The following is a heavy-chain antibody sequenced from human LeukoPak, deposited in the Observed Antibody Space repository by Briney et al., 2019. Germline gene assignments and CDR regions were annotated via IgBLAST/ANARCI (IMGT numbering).Heavy chain of an antibody. CDR3: TRGSVPTNWFDP. CDR1: GFTFADSA. V-gene: IGHV3-49*03. Sequence: GGSLRLSCTAPGFTFADSAISWFRQAPGKGLEWVGFIRSKAYGGTTEYAASVKGRFTISRDDSKSIAYLQMNSLKTEDTAVYYCTRGSVPTNWFDPWGQGTLVTVSS. J-gene: IGHJ5*02. CDR2: IRSKAYGGTT. D-gene: IGHD2-15*01.